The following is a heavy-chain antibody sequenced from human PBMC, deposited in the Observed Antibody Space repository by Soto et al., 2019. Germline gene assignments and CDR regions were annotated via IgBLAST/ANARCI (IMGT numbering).Heavy chain of an antibody. J-gene: IGHJ5*02. Sequence: SETLSLTCTVFGGSIGTYYWNWIRQPPGKGLEWLGYSYHSAGTTYNPSLKSRVTMSVDASKNQFSLKMTSVTAADTAVYYCTRDTNSGSYWDTCGQGTLVTVS. V-gene: IGHV4-59*01. CDR3: TRDTNSGSYWDT. CDR2: SYHSAGT. D-gene: IGHD1-26*01. CDR1: GGSIGTYY.